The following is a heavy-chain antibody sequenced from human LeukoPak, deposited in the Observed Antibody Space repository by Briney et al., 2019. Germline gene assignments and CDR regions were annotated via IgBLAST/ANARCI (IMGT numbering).Heavy chain of an antibody. Sequence: EASVKVSCKGSGYTFTSYYIHWVRQAPGQGLEWMGWINPNSGGTNYAQKFQGRVTMTRDTSISTAYMELSRLRSDDTAVYYCARGKGNGYDAFDIWGQGTMVTVSS. V-gene: IGHV1-2*02. J-gene: IGHJ3*02. CDR2: INPNSGGT. CDR3: ARGKGNGYDAFDI. D-gene: IGHD1-1*01. CDR1: GYTFTSYY.